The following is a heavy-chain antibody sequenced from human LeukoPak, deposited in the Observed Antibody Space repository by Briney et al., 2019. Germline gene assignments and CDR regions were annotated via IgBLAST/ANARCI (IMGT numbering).Heavy chain of an antibody. D-gene: IGHD2-15*01. CDR1: GFTFSSYS. V-gene: IGHV3-21*01. J-gene: IGHJ3*02. Sequence: TGGSPRLSCAASGFTFSSYSMNWVRQAPGKGLEWVSSISSSSYIYYADSVKGRFTISRDNAKSSLYLQMNSLRAEDTAVYYCARDPRYCSGGSCYSHAFDIWGQGTMVTVSS. CDR2: ISSSSYI. CDR3: ARDPRYCSGGSCYSHAFDI.